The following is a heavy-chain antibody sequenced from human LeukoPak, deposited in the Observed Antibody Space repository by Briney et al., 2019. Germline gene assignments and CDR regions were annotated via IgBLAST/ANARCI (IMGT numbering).Heavy chain of an antibody. D-gene: IGHD2-2*01. Sequence: SETLSLTCTVSGGSISSYYWSWIRQPPGKGLEWIGYIYYSGSTNYNPSLKSRVTISVDTSKNQFSLKLSSVTAADTAVYYCARVPTSCSSTSCHAPGAFDIWGQGTMVTVSS. CDR3: ARVPTSCSSTSCHAPGAFDI. J-gene: IGHJ3*02. CDR1: GGSISSYY. CDR2: IYYSGST. V-gene: IGHV4-59*01.